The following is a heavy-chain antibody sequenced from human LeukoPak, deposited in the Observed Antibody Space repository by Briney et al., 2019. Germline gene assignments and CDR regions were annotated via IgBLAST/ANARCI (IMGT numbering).Heavy chain of an antibody. CDR3: ARRLNYGDSSRFDP. CDR2: IYYSGST. J-gene: IGHJ5*02. D-gene: IGHD2-21*01. Sequence: SETLSLTCTVSGDYIRSSAYYWGWIRQPPGKELEWIGSIYYSGSTHYNPSLKSRVTMSVDMSKNQFFLKLTSVTAADTAMYYCARRLNYGDSSRFDPWGQGTLVTVSS. V-gene: IGHV4-39*01. CDR1: GDYIRSSAYY.